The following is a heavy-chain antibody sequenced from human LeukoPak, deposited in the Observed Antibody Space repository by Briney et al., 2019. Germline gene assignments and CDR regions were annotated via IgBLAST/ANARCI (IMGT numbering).Heavy chain of an antibody. CDR3: ARSDDLIYFDY. D-gene: IGHD3-3*01. V-gene: IGHV3-48*03. CDR2: ISSSGSTI. CDR1: GFTFSSYE. J-gene: IGHJ4*02. Sequence: GESLRLSCAASGFTFSSYEMNWVRQAPGKGLEGVSYISSSGSTIYYADSVKGRFTISRDNAKNSLYLQMNSLRAEDTAVYYCARSDDLIYFDYWGQGTLVTVSS.